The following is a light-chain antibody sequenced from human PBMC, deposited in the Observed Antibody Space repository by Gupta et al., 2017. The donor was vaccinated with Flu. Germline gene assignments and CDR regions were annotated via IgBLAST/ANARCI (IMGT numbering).Light chain of an antibody. Sequence: VTLSLSPGERATLSCRASQSISSTYLAWYQQKPGQAPRLLMYGTSSRATGIPDRFSGSGSGTEFTLTISGLEPEDFVVYYCQQYDGSPYTFGQGTRLKIK. CDR2: GTS. J-gene: IGKJ2*01. V-gene: IGKV3-20*01. CDR3: QQYDGSPYT. CDR1: QSISSTY.